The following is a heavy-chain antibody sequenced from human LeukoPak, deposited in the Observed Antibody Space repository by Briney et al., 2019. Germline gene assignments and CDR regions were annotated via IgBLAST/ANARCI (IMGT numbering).Heavy chain of an antibody. D-gene: IGHD4-17*01. CDR2: IVPIFGIA. CDR3: ARGGRDYGDYDNWFDP. CDR1: GGTFSSYA. J-gene: IGHJ5*02. Sequence: SVKVSCKASGGTFSSYAISWVRQAPGQGLEWMGRIVPIFGIANYAQKFQGRVTITADKSTSTAYMELSSLRSEDTAVYYCARGGRDYGDYDNWFDPWGQGTLVTVSS. V-gene: IGHV1-69*04.